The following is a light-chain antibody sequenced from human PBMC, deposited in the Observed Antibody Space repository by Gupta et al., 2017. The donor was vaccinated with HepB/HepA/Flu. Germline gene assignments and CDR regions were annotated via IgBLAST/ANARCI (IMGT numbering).Light chain of an antibody. V-gene: IGKV1-39*01. J-gene: IGKJ4*01. CDR1: QSISSS. CDR3: RQSDSTANT. CDR2: AAS. Sequence: DIQMTQSPSSLSASVGDRVTITCRASQSISSSLNWYQQKPGKAPKLLIYAASSLQSGVPSRFSGGGSGTDFTLTISSLQPEDFATYYCRQSDSTANTFGGRTKVEIE.